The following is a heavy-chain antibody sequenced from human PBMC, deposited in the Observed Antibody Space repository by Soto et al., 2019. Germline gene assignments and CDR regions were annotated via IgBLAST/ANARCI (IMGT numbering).Heavy chain of an antibody. J-gene: IGHJ6*03. D-gene: IGHD2-2*01. CDR1: GFTFSSYG. Sequence: GGSLRLSCAASGFTFSSYGMHWVRQAPGKGLEWVAVISYDGSNKYYADSVKGRFTISRDNSKNTLYLQMNSLRAEDTAVYYCAKGGCSSTSCSAKYYYYYMDVWGKGTTVTVS. CDR3: AKGGCSSTSCSAKYYYYYMDV. CDR2: ISYDGSNK. V-gene: IGHV3-30*18.